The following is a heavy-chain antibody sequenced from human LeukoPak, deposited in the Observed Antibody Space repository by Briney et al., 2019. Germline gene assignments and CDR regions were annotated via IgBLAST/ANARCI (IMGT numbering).Heavy chain of an antibody. CDR3: AIRDYDFWSGYDY. V-gene: IGHV1-2*02. D-gene: IGHD3-3*01. CDR1: GYTFTSYY. J-gene: IGHJ4*02. Sequence: GASVKVSCKASGYTFTSYYMHWVRQAPGQGLEWMGWINPNSGGTNYAQKFQGRVTMTRDTSISTAYMELSRLRSDDTAVYYCAIRDYDFWSGYDYWGQGTLVTVSS. CDR2: INPNSGGT.